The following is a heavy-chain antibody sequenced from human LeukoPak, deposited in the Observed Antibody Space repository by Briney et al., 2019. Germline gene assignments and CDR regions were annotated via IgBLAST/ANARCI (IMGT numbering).Heavy chain of an antibody. CDR3: ARSTGYGDYPSDFDY. J-gene: IGHJ4*02. D-gene: IGHD4-17*01. V-gene: IGHV1-18*01. CDR1: GYTFTSYG. CDR2: ISAYNGNT. Sequence: ASVKVSCKASGYTFTSYGISWVRQAPGQGLEWMGWISAYNGNTNYAQKLQGRVTMTTDTSTSTAYMELRSLRSDDTAVYYCARSTGYGDYPSDFDYWGQGTLVTVSS.